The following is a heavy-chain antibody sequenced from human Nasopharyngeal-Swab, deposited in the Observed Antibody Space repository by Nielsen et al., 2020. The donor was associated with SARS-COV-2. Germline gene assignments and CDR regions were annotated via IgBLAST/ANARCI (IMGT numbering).Heavy chain of an antibody. CDR2: IKQDGSEK. CDR3: ARDVGGSPFDY. J-gene: IGHJ4*02. V-gene: IGHV3-7*01. D-gene: IGHD2-15*01. Sequence: WIRQPPGKGLEWVANIKQDGSEKYYVDSVKGRFTVSRDNAKNSLYLQTNSLRAEDTAVYYCARDVGGSPFDYWGQGTLVTVSS.